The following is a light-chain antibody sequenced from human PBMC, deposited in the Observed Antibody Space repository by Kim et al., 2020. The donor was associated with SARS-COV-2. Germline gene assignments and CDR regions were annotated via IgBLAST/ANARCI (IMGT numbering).Light chain of an antibody. V-gene: IGKV4-1*01. CDR2: WAS. Sequence: SANLNRKSSQTVLYNSNNKNYLAWYQQKHGQAPKLLIYWASIRESGVSDRLSGSGSETDFTLTISSLQAEDVAVYYCQQYYSTPPSFGQGTKLEI. CDR1: QTVLYNSNNKNY. CDR3: QQYYSTPPS. J-gene: IGKJ2*03.